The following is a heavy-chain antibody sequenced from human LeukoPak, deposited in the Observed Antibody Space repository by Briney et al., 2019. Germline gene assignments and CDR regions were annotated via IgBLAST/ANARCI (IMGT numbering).Heavy chain of an antibody. CDR2: IYYSGTT. CDR3: ARLTRYYYDSSGYAHNWFDP. V-gene: IGHV4-59*12. J-gene: IGHJ5*02. Sequence: SETLSLTCTVSGGSISSYYWNWIRQPPGKGLEWIGYIYYSGTTNYNPSLRSRVSMSVDTSKNQFSLKLSSVTAADTAVYYCARLTRYYYDSSGYAHNWFDPWGQGTLVTVSS. CDR1: GGSISSYY. D-gene: IGHD3-22*01.